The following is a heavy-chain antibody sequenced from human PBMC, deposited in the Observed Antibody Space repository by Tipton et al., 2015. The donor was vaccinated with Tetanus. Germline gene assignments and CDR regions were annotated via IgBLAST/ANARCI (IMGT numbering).Heavy chain of an antibody. D-gene: IGHD5-18*01. CDR1: GGTFSSYA. Sequence: QVQLVQSGAEVKKPGSSVKVSCKASGGTFSSYAISWVRQAPGQGLEWMGGIIPIFGTANYAQKFQGRVTITADKSTSTAYMELSSLRSEDTAVYYCASWEIVSHTRSVDTAMVHFDYWGQGTLVTVSS. V-gene: IGHV1-69*06. J-gene: IGHJ4*02. CDR3: ASWEIVSHTRSVDTAMVHFDY. CDR2: IIPIFGTA.